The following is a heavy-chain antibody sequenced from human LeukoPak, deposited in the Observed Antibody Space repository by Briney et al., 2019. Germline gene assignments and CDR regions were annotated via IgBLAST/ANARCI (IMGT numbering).Heavy chain of an antibody. J-gene: IGHJ5*02. CDR3: ARGYYYGSGRTNWFDP. Sequence: PSETLSLTCAVSGGSISRGGSSWSWIRQPPGKGLEWMGYIKLSGSTYYNPSLKSRVTISVDRSKNQFSLKLSSVTAADTAVYYCARGYYYGSGRTNWFDPWGQGTLVTVSS. CDR2: IKLSGST. V-gene: IGHV4-30-2*01. D-gene: IGHD3-10*01. CDR1: GGSISRGGSS.